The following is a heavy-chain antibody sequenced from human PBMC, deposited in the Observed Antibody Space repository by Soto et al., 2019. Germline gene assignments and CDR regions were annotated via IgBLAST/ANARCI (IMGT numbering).Heavy chain of an antibody. J-gene: IGHJ4*02. CDR2: IFSSGST. CDR1: GGSINTFY. CDR3: AREGSYSAYNFAHGIQLWSFDF. Sequence: SETLSLTCTVSGGSINTFYWSWVRQPAGKGLEWIGRIFSSGSTSFNPSLESRVAMPVDTSKNHFSLNLSSVTAADMAVYYCAREGSYSAYNFAHGIQLWSFDFWGQGALVTVSS. D-gene: IGHD5-12*01. V-gene: IGHV4-4*07.